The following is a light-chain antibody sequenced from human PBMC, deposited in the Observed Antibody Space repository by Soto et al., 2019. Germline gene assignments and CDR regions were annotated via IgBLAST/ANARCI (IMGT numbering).Light chain of an antibody. CDR2: DVS. Sequence: EIVLTQSPATLSLSPGERATLSCRASQSVTSYLAWYQQKPGQAPRLLIYDVSNRASGIPARFSGSGSETDFTLTISSLQAEDVAVYYCQQYYSTPPTFGGGTKVEIK. V-gene: IGKV3-11*01. CDR3: QQYYSTPPT. J-gene: IGKJ4*01. CDR1: QSVTSY.